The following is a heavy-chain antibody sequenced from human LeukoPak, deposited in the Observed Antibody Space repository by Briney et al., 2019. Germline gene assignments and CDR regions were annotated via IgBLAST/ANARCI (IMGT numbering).Heavy chain of an antibody. V-gene: IGHV1-69*04. J-gene: IGHJ4*02. CDR1: RGTFSSYA. CDR3: ARDYPPGHKGSGSPYYFDY. CDR2: IIPIFGIA. D-gene: IGHD3-10*01. Sequence: SVKVSCKASRGTFSSYAISWVRQAPGQGLEWMGRIIPIFGIANYAQKFQGRVTITADKSTSTAYIELSSLRSEDTAVYYCARDYPPGHKGSGSPYYFDYWGQGTLVTVSS.